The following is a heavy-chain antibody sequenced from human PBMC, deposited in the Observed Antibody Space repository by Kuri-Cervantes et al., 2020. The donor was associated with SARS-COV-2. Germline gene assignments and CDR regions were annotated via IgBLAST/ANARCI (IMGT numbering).Heavy chain of an antibody. J-gene: IGHJ3*01. V-gene: IGHV3-21*01. Sequence: GESLKISCVASGFIFSRYSMNWVRQAPGKGLEWGSSISSSSSYRYYADSVKGRFTISRDNDKNSLYLQMNSLRAEDTAVYYCVRDPAYCGGYCYSDGDAFDLWGQGTMVTVSS. CDR1: GFIFSRYS. D-gene: IGHD2-21*02. CDR2: ISSSSSYR. CDR3: VRDPAYCGGYCYSDGDAFDL.